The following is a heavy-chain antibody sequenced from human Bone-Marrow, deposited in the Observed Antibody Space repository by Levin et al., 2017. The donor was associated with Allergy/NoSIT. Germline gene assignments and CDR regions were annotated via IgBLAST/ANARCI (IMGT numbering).Heavy chain of an antibody. V-gene: IGHV4-59*12. D-gene: IGHD5-12*01. J-gene: IGHJ6*03. CDR3: ARGGFSGYDPQPSYYYMDV. CDR1: GDSISPYY. Sequence: KSSETLSLTCTVSGDSISPYYWTWVRQPPGKGLEWIGYIYHSGSTTYNPSLNSRVTISVDTSKNQFSLDLSSVTAADTAVYYCARGGFSGYDPQPSYYYMDVWGKGTTVTVSS. CDR2: IYHSGST.